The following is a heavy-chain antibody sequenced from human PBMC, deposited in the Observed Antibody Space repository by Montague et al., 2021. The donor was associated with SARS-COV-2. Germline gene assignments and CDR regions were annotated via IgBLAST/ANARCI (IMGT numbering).Heavy chain of an antibody. J-gene: IGHJ3*02. V-gene: IGHV4-38-2*02. CDR3: VREKAGGLRNVFDI. CDR2: IYHSGTT. CDR1: GFSIGSGDY. Sequence: SETLSLTCTVSGFSIGSGDYWGWIRQPPGKGLEWIGSIYHSGTTYYNPXXQGRLTMSIDTSTNQFSLRLTPVTAADTAVFFCVREKAGGLRNVFDIWGQGTTVTVSS.